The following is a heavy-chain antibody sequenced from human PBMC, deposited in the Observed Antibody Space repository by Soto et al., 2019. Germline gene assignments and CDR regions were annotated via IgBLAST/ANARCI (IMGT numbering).Heavy chain of an antibody. D-gene: IGHD2-15*01. CDR3: ARGTLGYCSGGSCQLNWFDP. J-gene: IGHJ5*02. CDR2: IYYSGST. CDR1: GGSISSGDYY. Sequence: SSETLSLTCTVSGGSISSGDYYWSWIRQPPGKGLEWIGYIYYSGSTYYNPSLKSRVTISVDTSKNQFSLKLSSVTAADTAVYYCARGTLGYCSGGSCQLNWFDPWGQGTLVTVSS. V-gene: IGHV4-30-4*01.